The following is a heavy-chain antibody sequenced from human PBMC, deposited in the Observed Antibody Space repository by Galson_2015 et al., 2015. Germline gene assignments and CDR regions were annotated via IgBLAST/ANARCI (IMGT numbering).Heavy chain of an antibody. CDR1: GFTFSSYA. V-gene: IGHV3-23*01. CDR2: ISAPGGTT. J-gene: IGHJ4*02. Sequence: SLRLSCAASGFTFSSYAMSWVRQAPGKGLEWVSGISAPGGTTYYADSVKGRFTMSRDNSENTVYLQMKSLRAEDTALYYCAKQWGPVDTALAGWGQGTLVTVSS. CDR3: AKQWGPVDTALAG. D-gene: IGHD5-18*01.